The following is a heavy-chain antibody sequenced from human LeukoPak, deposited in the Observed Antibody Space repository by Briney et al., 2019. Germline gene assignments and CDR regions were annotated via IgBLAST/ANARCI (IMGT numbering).Heavy chain of an antibody. J-gene: IGHJ6*03. Sequence: PSETLSLTCTVSGGSISTSSYYWGWVRQPPGKGLEWIGNIFYSGSTYYSPSLKSRVTISLDTSRNQFSLKLSSVTAADTAAYYCARRGGIIRGVASYYYMDVWGKGTTVTISS. V-gene: IGHV4-39*01. CDR2: IFYSGST. CDR3: ARRGGIIRGVASYYYMDV. CDR1: GGSISTSSYY. D-gene: IGHD3-10*01.